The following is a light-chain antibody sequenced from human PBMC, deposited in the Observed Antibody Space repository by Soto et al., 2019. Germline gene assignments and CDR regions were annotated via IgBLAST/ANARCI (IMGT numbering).Light chain of an antibody. J-gene: IGLJ1*01. V-gene: IGLV2-14*01. CDR2: GVS. CDR1: SSDIGDNDY. CDR3: TSYTTSNTLYL. Sequence: QSVLTQPASVSGSPGQSITISCTGTSSDIGDNDYVSRYQPHPDKAPKLMIYGVSNRPSGVSNRFSGSKSGNTASLTISGLQAEDEADYYCTSYTTSNTLYLFGTGTKVTVL.